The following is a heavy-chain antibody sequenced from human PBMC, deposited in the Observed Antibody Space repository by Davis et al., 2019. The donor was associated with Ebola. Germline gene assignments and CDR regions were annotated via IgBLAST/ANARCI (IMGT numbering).Heavy chain of an antibody. CDR1: GGSISSYY. CDR2: IYYSGST. D-gene: IGHD3-10*01. CDR3: ARDRAAGVAD. J-gene: IGHJ4*02. V-gene: IGHV4-59*01. Sequence: PSETLSLTCTVPGGSISSYYWSWIRQPPGKGLEWIGYIYYSGSTNYNPSLKSRVTISVDTSKNQFSLKLSSVTAADTAVYYCARDRAAGVADWGQGTLVTVSS.